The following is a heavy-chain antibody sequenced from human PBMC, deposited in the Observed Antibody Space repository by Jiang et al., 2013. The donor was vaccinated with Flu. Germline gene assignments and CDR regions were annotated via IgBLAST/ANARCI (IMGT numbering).Heavy chain of an antibody. CDR1: GGSISSYF. Sequence: SGSGLVKPSETLSLTCTVSGGSISSYFWSWIRQPAGKGLEWIGRIYDSEKTNYNPSLKSRVTMSVDTSKNQFSLNLTSVTAADTAVYYCARDWLYFGSGIDEFHIWGQGTMVTVSS. D-gene: IGHD3-10*01. V-gene: IGHV4-4*07. CDR2: IYDSEKT. CDR3: ARDWLYFGSGIDEFHI. J-gene: IGHJ3*02.